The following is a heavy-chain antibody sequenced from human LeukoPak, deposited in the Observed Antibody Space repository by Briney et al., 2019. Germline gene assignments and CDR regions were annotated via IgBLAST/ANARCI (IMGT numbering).Heavy chain of an antibody. V-gene: IGHV1-69*05. D-gene: IGHD3-10*01. CDR1: GGTFSSYA. CDR2: IIPIFGTA. CDR3: ARAPPITRGPFDP. J-gene: IGHJ5*02. Sequence: SVKVSCKASGGTFSSYAISWVRQAPGQGLEWMGGIIPIFGTANYAQKFQGRVTMTRDTSISTVYMELSRLRSDDTAVYYCARAPPITRGPFDPWGQGTLVTVSS.